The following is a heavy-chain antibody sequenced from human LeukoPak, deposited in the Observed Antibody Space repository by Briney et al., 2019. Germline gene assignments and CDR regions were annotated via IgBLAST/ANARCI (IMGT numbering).Heavy chain of an antibody. CDR3: ARPSYSSGSFFDY. CDR1: GFTFSTYW. J-gene: IGHJ4*02. D-gene: IGHD3-10*01. V-gene: IGHV3-7*05. Sequence: SGGSLRLCCAASGFTFSTYWMGWVRQAPGKGLEWVANINRDGGERYYVDSVRGRFTISRDNAKNSLYLEMNSLRTDDTAVYYCARPSYSSGSFFDYWGQGTLVTVSS. CDR2: INRDGGER.